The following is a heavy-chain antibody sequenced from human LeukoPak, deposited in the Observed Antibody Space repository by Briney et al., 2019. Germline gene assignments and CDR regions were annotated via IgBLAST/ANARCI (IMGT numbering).Heavy chain of an antibody. D-gene: IGHD6-13*01. V-gene: IGHV6-1*01. CDR2: TYYRSKWYN. Sequence: SSQTLSLTCAISGDSVSSNSAAWNWFRQSPSRGLEWLGRTYYRSKWYNDYAVSVKGRITINPDTSKNQFSLQLNSVTPEDTAVYYCARVVAAAGSQHYFDYWGQGTLVTVSS. J-gene: IGHJ4*02. CDR1: GDSVSSNSAA. CDR3: ARVVAAAGSQHYFDY.